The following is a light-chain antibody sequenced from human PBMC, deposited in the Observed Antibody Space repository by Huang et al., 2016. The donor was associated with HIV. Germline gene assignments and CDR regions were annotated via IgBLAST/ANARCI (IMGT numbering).Light chain of an antibody. J-gene: IGKJ1*01. CDR3: QQYYASPQT. CDR1: QSVFSTSTNKAY. Sequence: DIVMAQSPVSLAVSRGERATLTCRSSQSVFSTSTNKAYLAWFQQKPGQPPKLLLFWSSTREVGVPDRFSGSGSGTHFTLTIANLEADDAAIYYCQQYYASPQTFGQGTRV. CDR2: WSS. V-gene: IGKV4-1*01.